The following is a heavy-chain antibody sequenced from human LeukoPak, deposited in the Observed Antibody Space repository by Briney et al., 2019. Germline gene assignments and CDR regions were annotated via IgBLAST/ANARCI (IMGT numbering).Heavy chain of an antibody. D-gene: IGHD2-15*01. Sequence: PSETLSLTCTVSGGSISSSSYYWGWIRQPPGKGLEWIGSIYYSGSTYYNPSLKSRVTISVDTSKNQFSLKLSSVTAADTAVYYCARDLVGNSRGHDFWGQGILVIVSS. CDR2: IYYSGST. V-gene: IGHV4-39*07. CDR1: GGSISSSSYY. J-gene: IGHJ4*02. CDR3: ARDLVGNSRGHDF.